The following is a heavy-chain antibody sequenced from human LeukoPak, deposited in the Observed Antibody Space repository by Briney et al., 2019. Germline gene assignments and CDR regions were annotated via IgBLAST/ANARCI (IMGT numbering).Heavy chain of an antibody. CDR3: ARARYCSSTSCHAFDP. Sequence: SGTLSLTCTVSGGSISSGSYYWSWIRQPAGKGLEWIGRIYTSGSTNYNPSLKSRVTMSVDTSKNQFSLKLSSVTAADTAVYYCARARYCSSTSCHAFDPWGQGTLVTVSS. CDR2: IYTSGST. D-gene: IGHD2-2*01. J-gene: IGHJ5*02. CDR1: GGSISSGSYY. V-gene: IGHV4-61*02.